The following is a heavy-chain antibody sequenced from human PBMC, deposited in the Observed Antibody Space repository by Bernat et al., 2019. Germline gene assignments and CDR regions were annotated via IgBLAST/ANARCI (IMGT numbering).Heavy chain of an antibody. Sequence: QVQLVQSGAEVKKPGASVKVSCKASGYTFTSYYMHWVRQAPGQGLEWMGIINPRAGSTTYAQKFQGRVTVTRDTSTTTVYMELSSLRSEDTAVYYCARESYYYGSGKYRFFEYWGQGPLVTVSS. V-gene: IGHV1-46*01. D-gene: IGHD3-10*01. J-gene: IGHJ4*02. CDR2: INPRAGST. CDR3: ARESYYYGSGKYRFFEY. CDR1: GYTFTSYY.